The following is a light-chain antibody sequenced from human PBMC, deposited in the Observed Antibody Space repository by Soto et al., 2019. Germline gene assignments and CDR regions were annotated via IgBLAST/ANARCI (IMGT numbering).Light chain of an antibody. J-gene: IGKJ1*01. CDR3: QQSYSTPPWT. Sequence: DVQMTQSPSSLSASVGDRVTITCRASQSISSYLNWYQQKPGKAPKLLIYAASSLQSGVPSRFSGSGSGTDFTLTISSLQPEDFATYYCQQSYSTPPWTFGQRTNVDIK. CDR2: AAS. CDR1: QSISSY. V-gene: IGKV1-39*01.